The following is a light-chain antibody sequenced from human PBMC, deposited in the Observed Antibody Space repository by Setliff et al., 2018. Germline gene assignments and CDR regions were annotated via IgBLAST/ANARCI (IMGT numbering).Light chain of an antibody. CDR1: SSDIGAYNY. V-gene: IGLV2-14*03. CDR2: DVN. J-gene: IGLJ2*01. CDR3: TSYASGSTYVV. Sequence: ALAQPASVSGSPGQSITISCTGTSSDIGAYNYVSWYQEHPRQAPKLMIYDVNKRPSGVSYRFSGSKSGNTASLTISGLQAGDEADYFCTSYASGSTYVVFGGGTK.